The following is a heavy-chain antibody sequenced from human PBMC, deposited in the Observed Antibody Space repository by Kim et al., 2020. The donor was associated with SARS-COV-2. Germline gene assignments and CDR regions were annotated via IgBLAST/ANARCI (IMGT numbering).Heavy chain of an antibody. CDR3: ARDRVVRGVMGKRVLDP. CDR2: IKQDGSEK. CDR1: GFTFSSYW. Sequence: GGSLRLSCAASGFTFSSYWMSWVRQAPGKGLEWVANIKQDGSEKYYVDSVKGRFTISRDNAKNSLYLQMNSLRAEDTAVYYCARDRVVRGVMGKRVLDPWGQGTLVTVSS. J-gene: IGHJ5*02. V-gene: IGHV3-7*01. D-gene: IGHD3-10*01.